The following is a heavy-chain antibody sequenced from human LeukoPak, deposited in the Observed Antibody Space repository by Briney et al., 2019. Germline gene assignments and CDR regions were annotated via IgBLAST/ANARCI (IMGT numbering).Heavy chain of an antibody. CDR2: INSDGSST. J-gene: IGHJ5*02. D-gene: IGHD3-3*01. V-gene: IGHV3-74*01. Sequence: PGGSLRLACAASGFTFSSYWMHWVRQAPGKGLVWVSRINSDGSSTSYADSVKGRFTISRDNAKNTLYLQMNSLRAEDTAVYYCARARRLSWFDPWGQGTLVTVSS. CDR1: GFTFSSYW. CDR3: ARARRLSWFDP.